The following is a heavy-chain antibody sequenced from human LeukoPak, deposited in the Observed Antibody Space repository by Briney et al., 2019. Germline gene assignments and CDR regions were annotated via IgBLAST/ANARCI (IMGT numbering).Heavy chain of an antibody. Sequence: GGSLRLSCAASGFTFSSYSMNWVRQAPGKGLEWVSYISSSSSTIYYADSVKGRFTISRDNAKNSLYLQMNSLRAEDTAVYYCARRVAAVDWGQGTPVTVSS. J-gene: IGHJ4*02. CDR2: ISSSSSTI. CDR3: ARRVAAVD. D-gene: IGHD1-26*01. V-gene: IGHV3-48*04. CDR1: GFTFSSYS.